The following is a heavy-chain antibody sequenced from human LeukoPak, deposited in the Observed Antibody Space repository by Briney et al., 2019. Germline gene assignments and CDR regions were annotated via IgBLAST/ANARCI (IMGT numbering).Heavy chain of an antibody. CDR2: IYSGGST. CDR3: ARDGPPVTTSDY. V-gene: IGHV3-53*01. Sequence: PGGSLRLSCAASGFTVSSNYMIWVRQAPGKGLEWVSVIYSGGSTYYADSVKGRFTISRDNSKNTLYLQMNSLRAEDTAVYYCARDGPPVTTSDYWGQGTLVTVSS. CDR1: GFTVSSNY. J-gene: IGHJ4*02. D-gene: IGHD4-17*01.